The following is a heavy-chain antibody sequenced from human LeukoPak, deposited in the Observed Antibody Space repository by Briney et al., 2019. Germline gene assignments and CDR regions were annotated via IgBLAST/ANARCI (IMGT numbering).Heavy chain of an antibody. Sequence: ASVKVSCKASGHTFTSYAISWVRQAPGQGLEWMGWISAYNGNTNYAQKLQGRVTMTTDTSTSTAYMELRSLRSDDTAVYYCARDGRRAAYCGGDCYSAYWGQGTLVTVSS. V-gene: IGHV1-18*01. CDR1: GHTFTSYA. CDR3: ARDGRRAAYCGGDCYSAY. J-gene: IGHJ4*02. CDR2: ISAYNGNT. D-gene: IGHD2-21*02.